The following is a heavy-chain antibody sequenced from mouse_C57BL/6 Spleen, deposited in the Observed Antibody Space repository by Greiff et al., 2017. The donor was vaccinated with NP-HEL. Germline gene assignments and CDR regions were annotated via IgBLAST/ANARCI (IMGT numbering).Heavy chain of an antibody. J-gene: IGHJ2*01. D-gene: IGHD3-3*01. V-gene: IGHV1-61*01. Sequence: VQLQQSGAELVRPGSSVKLSCKASGYTFTSYWMDWVKQRPGQGLEWIGNIYPSDSETHYNQKFKDKATLTVDKSSSTANMQLSSLTSEDSAVYYCARQLSYFNYWGQGTTLTVSS. CDR3: ARQLSYFNY. CDR1: GYTFTSYW. CDR2: IYPSDSET.